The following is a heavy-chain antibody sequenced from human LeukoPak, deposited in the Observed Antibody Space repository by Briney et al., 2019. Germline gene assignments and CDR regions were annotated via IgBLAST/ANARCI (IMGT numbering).Heavy chain of an antibody. CDR1: GGSISSGGYS. J-gene: IGHJ4*02. D-gene: IGHD2-21*01. V-gene: IGHV4-30-2*01. CDR2: IYHSGGT. CDR3: ARKSSILWSGFAY. Sequence: SQTLSLTCAVSGGSISSGGYSWSWIRQPPGKGLEWIGYIYHSGGTYYNPSLKSRVTISVDRSKNQFSLKLSSVTAADTAVYYWARKSSILWSGFAYWGQGPLVTVPS.